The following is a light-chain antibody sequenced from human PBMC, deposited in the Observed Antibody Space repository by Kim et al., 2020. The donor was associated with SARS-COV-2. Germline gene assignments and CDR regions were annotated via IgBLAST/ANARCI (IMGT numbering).Light chain of an antibody. CDR3: QKYNTAPWT. J-gene: IGKJ1*01. CDR1: QDIANS. Sequence: ASVRDRVTITCRASQDIANSLAWYQQKPGTVPKLLIYAASTLQSGVPSRFSGSGSGTEFTLTIGSLQTEDVATYYCQKYNTAPWTFGPGTKVDIK. CDR2: AAS. V-gene: IGKV1-27*01.